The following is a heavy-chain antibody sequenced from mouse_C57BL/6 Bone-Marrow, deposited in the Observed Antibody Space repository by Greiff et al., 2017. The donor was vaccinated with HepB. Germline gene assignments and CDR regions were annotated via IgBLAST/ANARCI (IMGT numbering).Heavy chain of an antibody. D-gene: IGHD2-4*01. Sequence: EVQLQQSGAELVRPGASVKLSCTASGFTIKDDYMHWVKQRPEQGLEWIGWIDPENGDTEYASKFQGKATITADTSSNTAYLQLSSLTSEDTAVYYCTPYDYDDYWGQGTTLTVSS. CDR1: GFTIKDDY. CDR2: IDPENGDT. V-gene: IGHV14-4*01. J-gene: IGHJ2*01. CDR3: TPYDYDDY.